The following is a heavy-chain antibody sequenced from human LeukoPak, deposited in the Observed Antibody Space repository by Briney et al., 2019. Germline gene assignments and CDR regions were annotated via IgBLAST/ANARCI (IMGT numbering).Heavy chain of an antibody. CDR2: INHSGST. V-gene: IGHV4-34*01. Sequence: SETPSLTCAVYGGSFSGYYWSWIRQPPGKGLEWIGEINHSGSTNYNPSLKSRVTISVDTSKNQFSLKLSSVTAADTAVYYCASGLRDGYTSISYWGQGTLVTVSS. CDR1: GGSFSGYY. D-gene: IGHD5-24*01. CDR3: ASGLRDGYTSISY. J-gene: IGHJ4*02.